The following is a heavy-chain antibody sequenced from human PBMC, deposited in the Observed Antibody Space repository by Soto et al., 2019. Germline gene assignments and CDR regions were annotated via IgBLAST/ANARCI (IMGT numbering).Heavy chain of an antibody. V-gene: IGHV4-34*01. J-gene: IGHJ6*01. D-gene: IGHD3-3*01. CDR3: ARSIKILGVVIIAHYGMEV. CDR2: INHSGST. Sequence: SETLSLTCAVYGGSFSGYYWSWIRQPPGKGLEWMGEINHSGSTIYNPSLKSRVTIAVDTSKNQFSLKLRSVTAADTAVYYCARSIKILGVVIIAHYGMEVWGQGTKVTVYS. CDR1: GGSFSGYY.